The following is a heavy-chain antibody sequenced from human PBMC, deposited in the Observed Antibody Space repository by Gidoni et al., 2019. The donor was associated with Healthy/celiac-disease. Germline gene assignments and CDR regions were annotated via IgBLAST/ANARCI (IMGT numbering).Heavy chain of an antibody. CDR2: ISSSSSYI. V-gene: IGHV3-21*01. D-gene: IGHD4-17*01. J-gene: IGHJ4*02. CDR1: GFPFRSHS. CDR3: ATRTVTTKNFDY. Sequence: EVQLVESGGGLVKPGGSLRPSCAASGFPFRSHSMNWVRQSPGKGLEWVSSISSSSSYIYYADSVKGRFTIYRDNAKNSLYLQMNSRRAEDTAVYYCATRTVTTKNFDYWGQGTLVTVSS.